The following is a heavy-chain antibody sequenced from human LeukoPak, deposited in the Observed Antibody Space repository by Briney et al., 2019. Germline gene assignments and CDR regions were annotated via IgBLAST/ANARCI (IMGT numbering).Heavy chain of an antibody. D-gene: IGHD1-1*01. V-gene: IGHV4-39*07. Sequence: SETLSLTCTVSGGSISSSSYYWGWIRQPPGKGLEWIGSIYYSGSTYYNPSLKSRVTISVDTSKNQFSLKLSSVTAADTAVYYCARAADDNYYYYMDVWGKGTTVTVSS. J-gene: IGHJ6*03. CDR2: IYYSGST. CDR3: ARAADDNYYYYMDV. CDR1: GGSISSSSYY.